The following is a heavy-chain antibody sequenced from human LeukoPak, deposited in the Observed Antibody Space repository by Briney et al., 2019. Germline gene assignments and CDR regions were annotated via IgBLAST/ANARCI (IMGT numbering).Heavy chain of an antibody. V-gene: IGHV4-39*07. CDR3: ARDRYYYDSSGYRRMDV. D-gene: IGHD3-22*01. J-gene: IGHJ6*04. CDR1: GGSISSSNYY. Sequence: SETLSLTCNVSGGSISSSNYYWGWIRQPPGKGLEWIGNIYYSGSTYYNPSLKSRVTISVDTSKNQFSLKLSSVTAADTAVYYCARDRYYYDSSGYRRMDVWGKGTTVTISS. CDR2: IYYSGST.